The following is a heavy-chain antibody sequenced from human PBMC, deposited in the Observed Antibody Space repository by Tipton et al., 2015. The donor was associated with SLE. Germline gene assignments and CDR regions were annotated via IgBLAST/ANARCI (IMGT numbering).Heavy chain of an antibody. CDR2: IYYSGGT. D-gene: IGHD1-26*01. Sequence: TLSLTCTVSGGSISNYYWSWIRQPPGKGLEWIGYIYYSGGTNYNPSLKSRVTISVDTSKIQVSLNLNSVTAADTAVYYCARHIVGARGFDYWGQGTLVTVSS. CDR1: GGSISNYY. V-gene: IGHV4-59*08. J-gene: IGHJ4*02. CDR3: ARHIVGARGFDY.